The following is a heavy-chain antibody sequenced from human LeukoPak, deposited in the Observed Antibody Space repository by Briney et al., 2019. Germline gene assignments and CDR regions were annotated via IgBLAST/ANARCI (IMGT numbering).Heavy chain of an antibody. J-gene: IGHJ2*01. Sequence: SETLSLTCTVSGGSISSYSWSWIRQPAGKGLEWIWRIYTSGSTNYNPSLKSRVTMSVDTSKNQFSLKLSSVTAADTAVYYCARGRSGYYTRRWYFDLWGRGTLVTVSS. V-gene: IGHV4-4*07. CDR1: GGSISSYS. CDR2: IYTSGST. CDR3: ARGRSGYYTRRWYFDL. D-gene: IGHD3-3*01.